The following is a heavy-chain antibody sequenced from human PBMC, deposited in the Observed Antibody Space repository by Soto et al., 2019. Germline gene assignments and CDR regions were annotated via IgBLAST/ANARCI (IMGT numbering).Heavy chain of an antibody. Sequence: GESLKISCKGSGYSFTSYWIGWVRQMPGKGLEWMGIIYPGDSDTRYSPSFQGQVTISADKSISTAYLQWSSLKASDTAMYYCARHFSLARQQLAREYNWFDPWGQGTLVTVSS. CDR2: IYPGDSDT. J-gene: IGHJ5*02. CDR3: ARHFSLARQQLAREYNWFDP. V-gene: IGHV5-51*01. CDR1: GYSFTSYW. D-gene: IGHD6-13*01.